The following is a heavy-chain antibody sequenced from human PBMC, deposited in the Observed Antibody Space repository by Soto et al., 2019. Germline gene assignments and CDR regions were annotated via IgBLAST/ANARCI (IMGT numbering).Heavy chain of an antibody. D-gene: IGHD3-16*02. CDR3: ARIGGYHGPLDY. V-gene: IGHV4-59*01. CDR2: TYHRGST. Sequence: SETLSLTCSVSGVSISIYFWSWIRQPPGRGLEWIGYTYHRGSTNYSPSLKSRVAISLDTSENQFSLRVSSVTAADTAVYYCARIGGYHGPLDYWGQGTPVTAPQ. CDR1: GVSISIYF. J-gene: IGHJ4*02.